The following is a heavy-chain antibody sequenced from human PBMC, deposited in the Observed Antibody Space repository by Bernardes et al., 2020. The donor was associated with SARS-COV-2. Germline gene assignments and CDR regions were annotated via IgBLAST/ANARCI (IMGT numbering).Heavy chain of an antibody. CDR1: GFTVGSYW. CDR2: INRDGSTT. CDR3: TRGGYEPFDY. Sequence: TGSCAVSGFTVGSYWGHWAGQAPGKGLVWVSRINRDGSTTTYADSVKGRFTVSRDNAENTLYLQMNSLRADDTAVYYCTRGGYEPFDYWGQGTLVTVS. J-gene: IGHJ4*02. V-gene: IGHV3-74*01. D-gene: IGHD5-12*01.